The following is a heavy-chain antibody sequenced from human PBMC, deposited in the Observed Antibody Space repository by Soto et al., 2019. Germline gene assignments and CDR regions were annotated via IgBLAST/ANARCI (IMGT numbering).Heavy chain of an antibody. Sequence: QVQLQESGPGLVKPSQTLSLTCTVSGGSISSTGYFWTWIRQHPGKGLEWIGYIFYSGSTFHNPCLYRLVTISVVTSKNQFSLELSAVTAADTAVYYCAREAGSGDYFDYWGDGTLVSVSS. CDR3: AREAGSGDYFDY. J-gene: IGHJ4*01. CDR2: IFYSGST. V-gene: IGHV4-31*01. CDR1: GGSISSTGYF. D-gene: IGHD1-26*01.